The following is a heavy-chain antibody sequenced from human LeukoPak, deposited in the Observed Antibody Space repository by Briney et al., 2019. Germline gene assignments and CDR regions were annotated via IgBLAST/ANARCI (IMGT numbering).Heavy chain of an antibody. V-gene: IGHV1-46*01. J-gene: IGHJ4*02. CDR3: ARDPGGLVGATPAYYFDY. CDR2: INPSGGST. CDR1: GYTFTSYY. D-gene: IGHD1-26*01. Sequence: ASLKVSCKASGYTFTSYYMHWVRQAPGQGLEWMGIINPSGGSTSYAQKFQGRVTMTRDTSTSTVYMELSSLRSEDTAVYYCARDPGGLVGATPAYYFDYWGQGTLVTVSS.